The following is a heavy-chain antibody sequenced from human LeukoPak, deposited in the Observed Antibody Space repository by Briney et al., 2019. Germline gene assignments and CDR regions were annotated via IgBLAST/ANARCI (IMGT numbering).Heavy chain of an antibody. CDR2: ISAYNGNT. D-gene: IGHD4-17*01. V-gene: IGHV1-18*04. J-gene: IGHJ4*02. CDR1: GYTFTSYG. CDR3: ARDLGYGDYGGASYFDY. Sequence: ASVKVSCKASGYTFTSYGISWVRQAPGQGLEWMGWISAYNGNTNYAQRLQGRVTMTTDTSTSTAYMELRSLRSDDTAVYYCARDLGYGDYGGASYFDYWGQGTLVTVSS.